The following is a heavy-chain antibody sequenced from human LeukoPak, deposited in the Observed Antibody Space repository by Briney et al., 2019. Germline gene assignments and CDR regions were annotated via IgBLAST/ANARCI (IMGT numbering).Heavy chain of an antibody. CDR2: IKEDGREK. D-gene: IGHD4-17*01. Sequence: GGSLRLSCAASGFTFSSYWMTWVRQAPGKGLEWVANIKEDGREKNYVDSVKGRFTISRDNAKNSLYLQMNSLRAEDTAVYSCARESGGDYHIDHWGQGALVTVSS. CDR1: GFTFSSYW. J-gene: IGHJ4*02. CDR3: ARESGGDYHIDH. V-gene: IGHV3-7*01.